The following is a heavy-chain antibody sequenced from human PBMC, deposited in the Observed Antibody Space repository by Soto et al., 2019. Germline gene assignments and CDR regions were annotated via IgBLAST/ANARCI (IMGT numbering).Heavy chain of an antibody. CDR3: ARAQNTYGYSVIEY. CDR2: IKEDVSEI. J-gene: IGHJ4*02. D-gene: IGHD5-18*01. Sequence: EVQLVESGGGLVQPGGSLRLSCAASGFSFSNFWMTWVRQAPGKGLEWVANIKEDVSEIHYVDSVKGRFTISRDNAQHSLFLQLTSLTEEDTGVYFCARAQNTYGYSVIEYWGQGTLVTVSS. CDR1: GFSFSNFW. V-gene: IGHV3-7*04.